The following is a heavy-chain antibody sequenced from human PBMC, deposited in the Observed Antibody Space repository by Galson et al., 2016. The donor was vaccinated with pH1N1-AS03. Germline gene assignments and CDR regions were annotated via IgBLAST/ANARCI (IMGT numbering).Heavy chain of an antibody. CDR3: ARGYSGFGFVY. D-gene: IGHD5-12*01. CDR2: SDPSDSHT. J-gene: IGHJ4*02. Sequence: QSGAEVKKPGESLRISCKGSGYSFTNYWINWVRQMPGKGLEWMGRSDPSDSHTSYSPSFQGPGTFSADKAINTAYLPWSSLKSSDTAIYYCARGYSGFGFVYWGQGTLVTVSS. V-gene: IGHV5-10-1*01. CDR1: GYSFTNYW.